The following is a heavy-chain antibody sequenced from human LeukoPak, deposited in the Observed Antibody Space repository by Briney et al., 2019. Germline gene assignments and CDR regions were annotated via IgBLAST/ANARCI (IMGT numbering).Heavy chain of an antibody. CDR3: ARRRSTSWYDY. CDR1: GGSISSSSYD. CDR2: IYYSGTT. J-gene: IGHJ4*02. D-gene: IGHD6-13*01. V-gene: IGHV4-39*07. Sequence: PSETLSLTCTVSGGSISSSSYDWGWIRQPPGKGLEWIGSIYYSGTTYYNPSLKSRVTISVDTSKNQFSLKLSSVTAADTAVYYCARRRSTSWYDYWGQGTLVTVSS.